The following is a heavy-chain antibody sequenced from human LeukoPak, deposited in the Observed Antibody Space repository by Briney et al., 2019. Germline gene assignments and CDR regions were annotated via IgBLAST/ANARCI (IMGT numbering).Heavy chain of an antibody. D-gene: IGHD1-26*01. V-gene: IGHV4-30-2*01. CDR3: ARDMRGSYPDAFDI. J-gene: IGHJ3*02. CDR1: GGSISSGGYY. CDR2: IYHSGST. Sequence: SETLSLTCTVSGGSISSGGYYWSWIRQPPGKGLEWIGYIYHSGSTYYNPSLKSRVTISVDRSKNQFSLKLSSVTAADTAVYYCARDMRGSYPDAFDIWGQGTMVTVSS.